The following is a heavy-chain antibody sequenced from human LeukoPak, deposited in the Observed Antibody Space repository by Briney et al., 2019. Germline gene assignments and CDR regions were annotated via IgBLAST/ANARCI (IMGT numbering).Heavy chain of an antibody. D-gene: IGHD3-22*01. CDR2: INPNSGGT. CDR1: GYTFTGYY. J-gene: IGHJ3*02. CDR3: ARDLLHVYYYDSSGYVRGAFDI. Sequence: GSSVKVSCKASGYTFTGYYLHWVRQAPGQGLEWMGWINPNSGGTKSTQKFQGRVTMARDTSISTAYMELSRLRSDDTAVYYCARDLLHVYYYDSSGYVRGAFDIWGQGTMVTVSS. V-gene: IGHV1-2*02.